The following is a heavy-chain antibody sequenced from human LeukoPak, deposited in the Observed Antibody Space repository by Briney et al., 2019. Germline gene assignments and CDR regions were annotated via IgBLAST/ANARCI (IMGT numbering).Heavy chain of an antibody. Sequence: ASVKVSCKASGGTFSSYAISWVRQAPGQGLEWMGIINPSGGSTSYAQKFQGRVTMTRDTSTSTVYMELSSLRSEDTAVYYCARDLDYYGSGSYLGYWGQGTLVTVSS. CDR2: INPSGGST. CDR1: GGTFSSYA. J-gene: IGHJ4*02. D-gene: IGHD3-10*01. V-gene: IGHV1-46*01. CDR3: ARDLDYYGSGSYLGY.